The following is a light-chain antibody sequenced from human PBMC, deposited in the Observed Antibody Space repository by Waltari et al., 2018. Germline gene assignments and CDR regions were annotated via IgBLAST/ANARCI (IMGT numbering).Light chain of an antibody. CDR2: DVA. Sequence: QSALTQPASVSGSPGQSISVSCTGTSSDVGGYKYVSWYQHHPGKAPKLLIYDVAKRHSGVSDRFSGSKTGNTASLTISGLRAEDEAFYYCSSYSTTSAVVFGGGTKMTVL. V-gene: IGLV2-14*03. CDR1: SSDVGGYKY. CDR3: SSYSTTSAVV. J-gene: IGLJ2*01.